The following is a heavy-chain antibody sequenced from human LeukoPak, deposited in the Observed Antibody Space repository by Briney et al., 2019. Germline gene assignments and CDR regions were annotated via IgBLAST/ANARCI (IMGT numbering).Heavy chain of an antibody. CDR2: MYDTERT. Sequence: SQTLSLTCTVSGGSISNYYWSWIRQPPGKGLEWIGYMYDTERTYYNPSLKSRVTISLDTSKNQFSLKLSSVTAADTAVYYCARVLSYESYYYYYMDVWGKGTTVTISS. V-gene: IGHV4-59*01. CDR1: GGSISNYY. D-gene: IGHD3-16*01. J-gene: IGHJ6*03. CDR3: ARVLSYESYYYYYMDV.